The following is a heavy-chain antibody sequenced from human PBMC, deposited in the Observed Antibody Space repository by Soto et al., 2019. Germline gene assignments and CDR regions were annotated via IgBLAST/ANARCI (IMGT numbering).Heavy chain of an antibody. CDR1: GGTFSSYA. CDR3: AREILSPDFYFHGMDV. V-gene: IGHV1-18*01. D-gene: IGHD2-15*01. Sequence: GASVKVSCKASGGTFSSYAISWVRQAPGQGLEWMGWISAKKGNTKYAQKFQGRVTMTTDTSTSTAYMELRSLRSDDTAVYYCAREILSPDFYFHGMDVWGQGTTVTVSS. CDR2: ISAKKGNT. J-gene: IGHJ6*02.